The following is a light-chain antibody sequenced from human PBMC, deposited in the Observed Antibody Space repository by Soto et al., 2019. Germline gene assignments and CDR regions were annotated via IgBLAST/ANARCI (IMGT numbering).Light chain of an antibody. J-gene: IGLJ2*01. CDR3: SSYTRSSTHVV. CDR1: SSDVGCYNY. Sequence: QSALTQPASVSGSPGQSITISCTGISSDVGCYNYVSWYQHNPGKTPKLLIYDVSNRPSGVSTRFSGSKSANTASLTISGLQAEDEADYYCSSYTRSSTHVVFGGGTQRTVL. CDR2: DVS. V-gene: IGLV2-14*03.